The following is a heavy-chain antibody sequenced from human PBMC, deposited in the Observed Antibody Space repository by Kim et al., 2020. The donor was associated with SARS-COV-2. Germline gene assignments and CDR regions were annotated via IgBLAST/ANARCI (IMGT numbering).Heavy chain of an antibody. CDR1: GFTFSIYA. V-gene: IGHV3-23*01. D-gene: IGHD1-26*01. Sequence: GGSLRLSCAASGFTFSIYAMTWVRQAPGKGLEWVSSISGSGDSTYYADSVKGRFTISRDISKNTLYLQMNSLRAKDTAVYYCAKVGATRYYYYYHMDVWGKGTTVSVSS. CDR2: ISGSGDST. CDR3: AKVGATRYYYYYHMDV. J-gene: IGHJ6*03.